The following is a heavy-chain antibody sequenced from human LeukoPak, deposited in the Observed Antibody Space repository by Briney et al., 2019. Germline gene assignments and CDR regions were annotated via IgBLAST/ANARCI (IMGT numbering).Heavy chain of an antibody. Sequence: GGSLRLSCAASGFTFSSYDMHWVRQATGKGLEWVSAIGTAGDTYYPGSVKGRFTISRENAKNSLYLQMNSLRAEDTAVYYCAREIDDSSGQAIWGQGALVTVSS. J-gene: IGHJ4*02. V-gene: IGHV3-13*04. CDR1: GFTFSSYD. CDR3: AREIDDSSGQAI. CDR2: IGTAGDT. D-gene: IGHD3-22*01.